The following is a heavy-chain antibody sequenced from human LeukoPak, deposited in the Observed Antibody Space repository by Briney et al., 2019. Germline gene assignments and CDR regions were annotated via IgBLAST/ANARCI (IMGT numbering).Heavy chain of an antibody. CDR3: ARQPRPVFCSSTSCPNWFDS. J-gene: IGHJ5*01. D-gene: IGHD2-2*01. Sequence: SSETLSLTCAVYGGSFSGYYWSWIRQPPGKGLEWIGETNHSGSTNYNPSLKSRVTISVDTSKNQFSLKLSSVTAADTAVYYCARQPRPVFCSSTSCPNWFDSRGQGTLVTVSS. CDR2: TNHSGST. V-gene: IGHV4-34*01. CDR1: GGSFSGYY.